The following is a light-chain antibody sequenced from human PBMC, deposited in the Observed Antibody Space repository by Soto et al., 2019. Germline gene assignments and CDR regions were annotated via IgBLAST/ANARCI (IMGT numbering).Light chain of an antibody. CDR2: TAS. CDR1: QGISSY. CDR3: QQLNSYPYT. J-gene: IGKJ2*01. Sequence: DMQLTQSPSFLSASVGDRVTNTCRASQGISSYLAWYQQKPGKAPKLLIYTASTLQSGVPSRFSGSGSGTEFTLTISSLQPEDFATYYCQQLNSYPYTFGQGTKLEIK. V-gene: IGKV1-9*01.